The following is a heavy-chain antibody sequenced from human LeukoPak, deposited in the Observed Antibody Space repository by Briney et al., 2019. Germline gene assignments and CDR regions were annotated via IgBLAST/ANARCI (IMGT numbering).Heavy chain of an antibody. J-gene: IGHJ4*02. CDR1: GGSISISSYY. D-gene: IGHD1-1*01. CDR2: LYHSGNI. CDR3: ARGSNWKDALFDY. V-gene: IGHV4-39*07. Sequence: SETLSLTCTVSGGSISISSYYWGWIRQSPGKGLEWIGSLYHSGNIYYNPSLKNRVTISVGTSKKQFSLKLNSVTAADTAVYYCARGSNWKDALFDYWGQGTLVTVSS.